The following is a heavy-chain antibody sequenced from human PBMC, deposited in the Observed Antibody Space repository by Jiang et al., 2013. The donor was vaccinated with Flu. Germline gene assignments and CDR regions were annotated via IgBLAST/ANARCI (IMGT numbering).Heavy chain of an antibody. CDR1: AA. CDR3: AYSGYYAEYFPH. CDR2: TYYRSKWYN. J-gene: IGHJ1*01. Sequence: AAWNWIRQSPSRGLEWLGRTYYRSKWYNDYAVSVKSRITINPDTSKNHFSLQLNSVTPEDTAVYYCAYSGYYAEYFPHWGQGTLVTVSS. V-gene: IGHV6-1*01. D-gene: IGHD1-26*01.